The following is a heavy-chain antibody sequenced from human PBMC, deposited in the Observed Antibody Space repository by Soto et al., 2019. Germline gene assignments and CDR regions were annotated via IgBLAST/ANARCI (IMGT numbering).Heavy chain of an antibody. Sequence: GSLRLSCAASGFIFSTYSMNWVRQTPGKGLEWLSYISSSGGTIYYANSVRGRFTVSRDNARNSLYLQMNSLTDADTAVYYCARGDDFSYFDPWGQGTLVTVSS. D-gene: IGHD3-3*01. CDR2: ISSSGGTI. J-gene: IGHJ5*02. CDR1: GFIFSTYS. V-gene: IGHV3-48*02. CDR3: ARGDDFSYFDP.